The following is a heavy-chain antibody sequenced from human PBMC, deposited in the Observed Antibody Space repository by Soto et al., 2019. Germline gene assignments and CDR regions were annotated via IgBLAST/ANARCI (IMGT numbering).Heavy chain of an antibody. Sequence: PGGSLRLSCAASGFTFSSYSMNWVRQAPGKGLEWVSSISSSSYIYYADSVKGRFTISRDNSKNTLYLQMNSLRAEDTAVYYCAKGFLESCSGARCYSFDHWGQGTPVTVSS. CDR2: ISSSSYI. CDR3: AKGFLESCSGARCYSFDH. V-gene: IGHV3-21*04. D-gene: IGHD2-15*01. CDR1: GFTFSSYS. J-gene: IGHJ4*02.